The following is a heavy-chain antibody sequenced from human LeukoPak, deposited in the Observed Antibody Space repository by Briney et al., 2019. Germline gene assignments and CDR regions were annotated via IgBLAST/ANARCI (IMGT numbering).Heavy chain of an antibody. V-gene: IGHV3-7*01. Sequence: GGSLRLSCAASGFIFSSYWMSWVRQAPGKGLEWVANIKQDGSEKYYVDFVKGRFTISRDNAKNSLYLQMNSLRAEDTAVYYCAREASLDYDFWSGYYTGPDYWGQGTLVTVSS. CDR1: GFIFSSYW. J-gene: IGHJ4*02. CDR3: AREASLDYDFWSGYYTGPDY. D-gene: IGHD3-3*01. CDR2: IKQDGSEK.